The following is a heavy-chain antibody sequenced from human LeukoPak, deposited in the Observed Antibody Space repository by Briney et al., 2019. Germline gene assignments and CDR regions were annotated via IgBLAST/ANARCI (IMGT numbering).Heavy chain of an antibody. CDR1: GGTFSSYA. J-gene: IGHJ4*02. D-gene: IGHD3/OR15-3a*01. CDR3: ATAGDAIDSVMIWDF. CDR2: IIPIFGTA. V-gene: IGHV1-69*06. Sequence: SVKVSCKASGGTFSSYAISWVRQAPGQGLEWMGGIIPIFGTANYAQKFQGRVTMTEDTSTDTAYMELSSLRSEDTAVYYCATAGDAIDSVMIWDFWGQGTLVTVSS.